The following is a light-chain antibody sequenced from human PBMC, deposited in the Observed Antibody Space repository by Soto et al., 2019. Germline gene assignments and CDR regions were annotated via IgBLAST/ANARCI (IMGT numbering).Light chain of an antibody. J-gene: IGKJ1*01. CDR1: QGISSY. Sequence: DIQLTQSPSFLSASVGDRVTITCRASQGISSYLAWYQQKPEKAPKLLIHAASTLQSGVPSRFSGSGSGTDFTLTISSLQPEDYAAYYCQQLNSYPRTFGQGTKVEIK. CDR3: QQLNSYPRT. V-gene: IGKV1-9*01. CDR2: AAS.